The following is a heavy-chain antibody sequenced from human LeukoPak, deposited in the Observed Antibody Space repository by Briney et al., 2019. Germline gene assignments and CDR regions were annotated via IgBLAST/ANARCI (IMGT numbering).Heavy chain of an antibody. J-gene: IGHJ4*02. V-gene: IGHV3-74*01. CDR2: IKTDGSNA. CDR1: GFTFSNYF. CDR3: ARAYSGSYVTDY. D-gene: IGHD6-19*01. Sequence: PGESLRLSCAASGFTFSNYFMHWVRQAPGKGLVWVSRIKTDGSNATYADSVKGRFSISRDNAKNTLYLQMNSLRAEDTALYYCARAYSGSYVTDYWGQGTLVTVSS.